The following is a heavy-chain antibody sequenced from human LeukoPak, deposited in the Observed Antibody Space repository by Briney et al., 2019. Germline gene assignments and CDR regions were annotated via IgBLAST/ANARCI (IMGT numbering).Heavy chain of an antibody. V-gene: IGHV4-39*01. CDR1: GGSISSSSYY. Sequence: PSETLSLTCTVSGGSISSSSYYWGWIRQPPGKGLEWIGSIYYSGSTYYNPSLKSRVTISVDTSKNQFSLQVSSVTAADTAVYYCARRVNHGDFFDYWGQGTLVTVSS. J-gene: IGHJ4*02. D-gene: IGHD1-14*01. CDR3: ARRVNHGDFFDY. CDR2: IYYSGST.